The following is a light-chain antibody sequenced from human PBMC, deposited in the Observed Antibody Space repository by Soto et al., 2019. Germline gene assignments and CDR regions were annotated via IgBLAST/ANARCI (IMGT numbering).Light chain of an antibody. V-gene: IGKV3-20*01. CDR2: GAS. Sequence: EIVLTQSPGTLSLSPGERATLSCRASQSVSSSYLAWYQQKPGQAPRPRIYGASSRATGIPDRFSGSGSGTDFTLTISRLEPEDLAVYYCQQYGSSPFTFGQGTKLEIK. J-gene: IGKJ2*01. CDR3: QQYGSSPFT. CDR1: QSVSSSY.